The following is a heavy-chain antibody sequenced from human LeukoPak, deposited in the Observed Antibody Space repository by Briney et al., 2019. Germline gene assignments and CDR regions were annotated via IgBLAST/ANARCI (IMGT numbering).Heavy chain of an antibody. J-gene: IGHJ5*02. V-gene: IGHV1-69*05. CDR1: GGTFSSYA. CDR2: IIPIFGTA. Sequence: AASVKVSCKASGGTFSSYAISWVRQAPGQGLEWMGRIIPIFGTANHAQKFQGRVTITTDESTSTAYMELSNLRSEDTAVYYCAREGTKAGYCSSTSCSNWFDPWGQGTLVTVSS. CDR3: AREGTKAGYCSSTSCSNWFDP. D-gene: IGHD2-2*01.